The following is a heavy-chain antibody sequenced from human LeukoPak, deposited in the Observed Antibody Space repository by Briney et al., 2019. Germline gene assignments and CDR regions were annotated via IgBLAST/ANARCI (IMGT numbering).Heavy chain of an antibody. Sequence: GGSLRLSCAASGFTVSSNYMNWVRQAPGKGLEWVSILYSDGRTFYAGSVKGRFTISRDNSKNTLYLQMNSLRAEDTAVYYCGRLALTPWYFDLWGRGTLVTVSS. D-gene: IGHD5-12*01. CDR1: GFTVSSNY. V-gene: IGHV3-53*01. J-gene: IGHJ2*01. CDR2: LYSDGRT. CDR3: GRLALTPWYFDL.